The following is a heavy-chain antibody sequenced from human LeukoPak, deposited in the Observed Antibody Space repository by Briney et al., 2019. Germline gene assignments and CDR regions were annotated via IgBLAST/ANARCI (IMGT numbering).Heavy chain of an antibody. CDR2: INPNSGGT. CDR1: GYIFTGYY. J-gene: IGHJ4*02. V-gene: IGHV1-2*02. D-gene: IGHD3-10*01. CDR3: ARVVGGNYYGSETDDY. Sequence: ASVKVSCKASGYIFTGYYMHWVRQAPGQGLEWMGWINPNSGGTKYAQKFQGRVTMTRDTSISTAYMELSRLRSDDTAVYYCARVVGGNYYGSETDDYWGQGTLVTVSS.